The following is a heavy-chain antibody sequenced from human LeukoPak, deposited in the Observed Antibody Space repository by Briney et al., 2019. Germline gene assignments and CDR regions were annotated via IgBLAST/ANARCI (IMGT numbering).Heavy chain of an antibody. CDR2: IYHSGST. CDR1: GGSFSSSFW. V-gene: IGHV4-4*02. J-gene: IGHJ6*02. CDR3: ARTIYGVVTLYGMDV. D-gene: IGHD3-3*01. Sequence: SETLSLTCAVSGGSFSSSFWWSWVRQPPGKGLEWIGEIYHSGSTNYNPSLKSRVTISVDKSKNQFSLKLNSVTAADTAVYYCARTIYGVVTLYGMDVWGQGTTVTVSS.